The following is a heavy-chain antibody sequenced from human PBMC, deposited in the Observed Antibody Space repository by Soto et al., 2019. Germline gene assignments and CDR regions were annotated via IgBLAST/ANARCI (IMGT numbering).Heavy chain of an antibody. Sequence: EVQLVESGGGLIQPGGSLRLSCAVSGFIVSSDYMSWVRQAPGKGLEWVSVIYSGGSTFYAGSVKGRVTISRDNSKIALYLHMNSPRDEHTAEYSGASSLNCIDDWGLGTLVTVSS. CDR3: ASSLNCIDD. CDR1: GFIVSSDY. CDR2: IYSGGST. V-gene: IGHV3-53*01. D-gene: IGHD1-1*01. J-gene: IGHJ4*02.